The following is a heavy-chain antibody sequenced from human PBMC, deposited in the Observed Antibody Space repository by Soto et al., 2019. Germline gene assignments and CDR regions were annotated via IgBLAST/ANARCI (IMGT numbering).Heavy chain of an antibody. CDR2: FGQDGEVR. CDR3: AKVVGRIVGATTGPLDI. CDR1: GFTYNT. J-gene: IGHJ3*02. Sequence: EVQVSESGGGLVQPGGSLRLSCVASGFTYNTMNWVRQAPGKGLEWVSGFGQDGEVRFYADSVRGRFTISRDNSQNIVYLQMNSLRAEDTAVYYCAKVVGRIVGATTGPLDIWGHGTMVTVA. D-gene: IGHD1-26*01. V-gene: IGHV3-23*01.